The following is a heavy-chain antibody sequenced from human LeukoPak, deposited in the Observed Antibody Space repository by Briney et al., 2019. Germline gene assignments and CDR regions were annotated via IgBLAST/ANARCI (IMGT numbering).Heavy chain of an antibody. CDR3: ANDPYRASSGLVDY. CDR1: GFTFSNYA. CDR2: ISGSGGTT. V-gene: IGHV3-23*01. D-gene: IGHD5-12*01. J-gene: IGHJ4*02. Sequence: GGSLRLSCATSGFTFSNYAVSWVRQAPGKGLEWVSSISGSGGTTYYADSVKGRFTISRDNSKNTLYLQMNSLRAEDTAVYYYANDPYRASSGLVDYWGQGTLVTVSS.